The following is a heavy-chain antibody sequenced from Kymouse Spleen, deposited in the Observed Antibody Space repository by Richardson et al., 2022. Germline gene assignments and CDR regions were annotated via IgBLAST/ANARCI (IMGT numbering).Heavy chain of an antibody. V-gene: IGHV3-13*01. CDR1: GFTFSSYD. D-gene: IGHD2-15*01,IGHD3-16*02,IGHD6-13*01. J-gene: IGHJ6*02. Sequence: EVQLVESGGGLVQPGGSLRLSCAASGFTFSSYDMHWVRQATGKGLEWVSAIGTAGDTYYPGSVKGRFTISRENAKNSLYLQMNSLRAGDTAVYYCAREGVGGYGMDVWGQGTTVTVSS. CDR2: IGTAGDT. CDR3: AREGVGGYGMDV.